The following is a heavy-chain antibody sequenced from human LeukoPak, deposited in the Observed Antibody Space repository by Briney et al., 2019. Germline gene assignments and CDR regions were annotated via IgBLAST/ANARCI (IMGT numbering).Heavy chain of an antibody. V-gene: IGHV3-74*01. CDR3: AKLGTPYCSSTSCYFDY. CDR1: GFTFSSYW. J-gene: IGHJ4*02. Sequence: PGGSLRLSCAASGFTFSSYWMHWVRQAPGKGLVWVSRINSDGSSTSYADSVKGRFTISRDNAKNTLYLKMNSLRAEDTAVYYCAKLGTPYCSSTSCYFDYWGQGTLVTVSS. CDR2: INSDGSST. D-gene: IGHD2-2*01.